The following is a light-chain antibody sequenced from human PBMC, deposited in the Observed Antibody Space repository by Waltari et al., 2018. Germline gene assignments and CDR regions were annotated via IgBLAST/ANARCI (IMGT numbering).Light chain of an antibody. CDR3: QKYERLPAT. CDR1: QSVGRA. J-gene: IGKJ1*01. CDR2: DTS. V-gene: IGKV3-20*01. Sequence: EIVLTQSPGTLSLSPGERATLSCRASQSVGRALVWYQQKPGQAPRLLIYDTSTRAAGTPDRFNGSGFGTDFSLTISRLEPEDFAVYYCQKYERLPATFGQGTKVEIK.